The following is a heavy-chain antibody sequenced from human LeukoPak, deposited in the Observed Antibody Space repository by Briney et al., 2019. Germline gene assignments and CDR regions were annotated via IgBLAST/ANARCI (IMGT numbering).Heavy chain of an antibody. V-gene: IGHV3-30*02. D-gene: IGHD4-11*01. CDR1: GFTFSSYG. CDR3: AKDAMTTPRPLYFDY. Sequence: GGSLRLSCAASGFTFSSYGMHWVRQAPGKGLGWVAFIRYDGSNKYYADSVKGRFTISRDNSKNTLYLQMNSLRAEDTAVYYCAKDAMTTPRPLYFDYWGQGTLVTVSS. J-gene: IGHJ4*02. CDR2: IRYDGSNK.